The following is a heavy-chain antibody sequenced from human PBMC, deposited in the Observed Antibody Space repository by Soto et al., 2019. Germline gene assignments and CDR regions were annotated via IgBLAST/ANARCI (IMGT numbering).Heavy chain of an antibody. V-gene: IGHV3-23*01. CDR3: AKDRQSSSSRQYNWFDP. D-gene: IGHD6-6*01. CDR2: ISGSGGST. J-gene: IGHJ5*02. Sequence: PGGSLRLSCAASGFTFSSYAMSWVRQAPGKGLEWVSAISGSGGSTYYADSVKGRFTISRDNSKNTLYLQMNSLRAEDTAVYYRAKDRQSSSSRQYNWFDPWGQGTLVTVSS. CDR1: GFTFSSYA.